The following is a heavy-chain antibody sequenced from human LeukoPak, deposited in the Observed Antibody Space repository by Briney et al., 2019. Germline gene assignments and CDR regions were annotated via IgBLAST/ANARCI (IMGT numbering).Heavy chain of an antibody. V-gene: IGHV1-2*04. CDR2: INPNSGGT. Sequence: ASVKVSCKASGYTFTGYYMHWVRQAPGQGLEWMGWINPNSGGTNYAQKFQGWVTMTRDTSISTAYMELSRLRSDDTAVYYCARGVVVVVPAATYYYYGMDVWGQGTTVTVSS. CDR1: GYTFTGYY. D-gene: IGHD2-2*01. J-gene: IGHJ6*02. CDR3: ARGVVVVVPAATYYYYGMDV.